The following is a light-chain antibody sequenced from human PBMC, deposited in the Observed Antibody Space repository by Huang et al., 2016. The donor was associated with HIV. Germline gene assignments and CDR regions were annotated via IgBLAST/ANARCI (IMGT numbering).Light chain of an antibody. Sequence: ETLMAQSPAVLSMSPGESATLSCRASQSAKNNLAWYQQKPGQPPRLLIYAASTRATGVPPRFSASGSETEFTLTISDLQSDDFALYYCQHYNNWPPRYTFGQGTKLDIK. J-gene: IGKJ2*01. CDR1: QSAKNN. V-gene: IGKV3-15*01. CDR2: AAS. CDR3: QHYNNWPPRYT.